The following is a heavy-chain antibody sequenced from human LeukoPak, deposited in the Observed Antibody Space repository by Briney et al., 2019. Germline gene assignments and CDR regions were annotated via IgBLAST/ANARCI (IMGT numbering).Heavy chain of an antibody. Sequence: ASVKVSCKASGYIFTGYYIHWVRQAPGQGLEWMGIINPSGGSTSYAQKFQGRVTMTRDMSTSTVYMELSSLRSEDTAVYYCARDQRTLPRRSSGAFDIWGQGTMVTVSS. CDR3: ARDQRTLPRRSSGAFDI. J-gene: IGHJ3*02. CDR2: INPSGGST. CDR1: GYIFTGYY. D-gene: IGHD3-10*01. V-gene: IGHV1-46*01.